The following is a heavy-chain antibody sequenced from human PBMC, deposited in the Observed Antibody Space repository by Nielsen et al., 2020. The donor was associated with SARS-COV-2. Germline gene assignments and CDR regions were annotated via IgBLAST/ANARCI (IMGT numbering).Heavy chain of an antibody. CDR2: IYHSGST. V-gene: IGHV4-30-2*01. Sequence: SETLSLTCAVSGGSISSGGYPWSWIRQPPGKGLVWIGYIYHSGSTYYNPSLKSRVTISVDRSKNQFSLKLSSVTAADTAVYYCARGTKSYYDFWTGSYYYYYYMDVWGKGTTVTVSS. D-gene: IGHD3-3*01. CDR1: GGSISSGGYP. CDR3: ARGTKSYYDFWTGSYYYYYYMDV. J-gene: IGHJ6*03.